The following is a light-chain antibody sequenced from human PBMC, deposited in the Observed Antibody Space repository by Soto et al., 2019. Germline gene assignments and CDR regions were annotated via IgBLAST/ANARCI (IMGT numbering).Light chain of an antibody. CDR2: GTT. J-gene: IGKJ2*01. CDR3: QQYGSPPQT. V-gene: IGKV3-20*01. CDR1: QNVKSNS. Sequence: EIVLTQSPGTLSLSPGERATLSCRASQNVKSNSSGWYQQKPHQAPRLLIYGTTNRAAVIPGRVSGSAAGTDFTPIISRQEPEDFALYYCQQYGSPPQTFGQGTKLEIK.